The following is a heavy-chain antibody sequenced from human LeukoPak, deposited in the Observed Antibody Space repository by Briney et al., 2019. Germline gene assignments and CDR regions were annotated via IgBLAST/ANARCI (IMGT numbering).Heavy chain of an antibody. J-gene: IGHJ4*02. CDR3: ARTGLGMYSFDQ. CDR2: ITGSISTI. CDR1: GFTFSSYE. V-gene: IGHV3-48*01. D-gene: IGHD7-27*01. Sequence: GGSLRLPCAASGFTFSSYEMNRVRQAPGKGLEWVSYITGSISTIYYADSVKGRFTISRDNGKNSVYLQMNSLRVEDTAVYYCARTGLGMYSFDQWGQGTLVTVSS.